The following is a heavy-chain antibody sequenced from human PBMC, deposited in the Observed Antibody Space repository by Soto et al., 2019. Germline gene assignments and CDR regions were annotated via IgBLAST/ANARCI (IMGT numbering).Heavy chain of an antibody. CDR2: ISWKSGSI. D-gene: IGHD3-22*01. CDR3: AKAMTYGSSGMVYHSYGMDV. Sequence: SLRLSCAASGFIFEDYAMHWVRQAPGKVLEWVSGISWKSGSILYADSVKGRFTISRDNAKNSLYLQMNSLRDDDTALYYCAKAMTYGSSGMVYHSYGMDVWGQGTTVTVSS. J-gene: IGHJ6*02. V-gene: IGHV3-9*01. CDR1: GFIFEDYA.